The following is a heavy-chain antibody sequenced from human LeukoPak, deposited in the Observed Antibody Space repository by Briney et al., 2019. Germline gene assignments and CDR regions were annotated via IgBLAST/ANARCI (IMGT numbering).Heavy chain of an antibody. CDR3: ARALGSGDFDY. Sequence: GGSLGLSCAASGFIFSNYWMSWVRQAPGKGLEWVANIKQDGSEKYYVDSVKGRFTISRDNAKNSLYLQMNSLRAEGTAVYYCARALGSGDFDYWGQGTLVTVSS. CDR1: GFIFSNYW. D-gene: IGHD7-27*01. J-gene: IGHJ4*02. V-gene: IGHV3-7*01. CDR2: IKQDGSEK.